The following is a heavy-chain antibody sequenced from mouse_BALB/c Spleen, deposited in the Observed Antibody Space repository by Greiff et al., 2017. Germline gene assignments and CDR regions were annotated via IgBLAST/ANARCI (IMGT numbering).Heavy chain of an antibody. Sequence: VQLQQSGAELVRPGTSVKISCKASGYTFTNYWLGWVKQRPGHGLEWIGDIYPGGGYTNYNEKFKGKATLTADTSSSTAYMQLSSLTSEDSAVYFCARSGESGWLLAVAYWGQGTLVTVSA. CDR1: GYTFTNYW. CDR2: IYPGGGYT. V-gene: IGHV1-63*02. J-gene: IGHJ3*01. CDR3: ARSGESGWLLAVAY. D-gene: IGHD2-3*01.